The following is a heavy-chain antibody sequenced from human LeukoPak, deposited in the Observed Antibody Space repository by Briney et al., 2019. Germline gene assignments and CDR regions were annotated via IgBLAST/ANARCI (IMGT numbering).Heavy chain of an antibody. CDR3: ARDPLLPLPPSYYYYYYYMDV. CDR2: ISYDVSNK. CDR1: GFTFSSYA. V-gene: IGHV3-30*04. Sequence: GGSLRLSCAASGFTFSSYAMHWVRQAPGKGLEWVAVISYDVSNKYYADSVKGRFTISRDNSKNTLYLQMNSLRAEDTAVYYCARDPLLPLPPSYYYYYYYMDVWGKGTTVTVSS. J-gene: IGHJ6*03.